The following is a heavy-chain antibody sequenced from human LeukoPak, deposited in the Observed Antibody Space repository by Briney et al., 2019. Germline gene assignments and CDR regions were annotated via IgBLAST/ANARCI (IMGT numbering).Heavy chain of an antibody. CDR2: INHSGST. D-gene: IGHD6-13*01. CDR1: GGSFSGYY. Sequence: PSETLSLTCAVYGGSFSGYYWSWIRQPPGKGLEWIGEINHSGSTNYNPSLKSRVTISVDTSKNQFSLKLSSVTAADTAVYYCARVKQLVLDYWGQGTLVTVSS. J-gene: IGHJ4*02. CDR3: ARVKQLVLDY. V-gene: IGHV4-34*01.